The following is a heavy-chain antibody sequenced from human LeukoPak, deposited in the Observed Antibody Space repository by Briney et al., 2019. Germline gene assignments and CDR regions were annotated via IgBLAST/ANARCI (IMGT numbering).Heavy chain of an antibody. CDR2: ISAYNGNT. Sequence: ASVKVSCKASGYTFTSYGISWVRQAPGQGLEWMGWISAYNGNTNYAQKPQGRVTMTTDTSTSTAYMELRSLRSDDTAVYYCARERKGYSSGWSGNAFDIWGQGTMVTVSS. D-gene: IGHD6-19*01. CDR1: GYTFTSYG. V-gene: IGHV1-18*01. J-gene: IGHJ3*02. CDR3: ARERKGYSSGWSGNAFDI.